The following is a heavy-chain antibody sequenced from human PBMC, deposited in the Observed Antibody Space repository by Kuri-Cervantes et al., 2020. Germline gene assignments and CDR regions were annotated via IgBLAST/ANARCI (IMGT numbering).Heavy chain of an antibody. CDR3: SPGDWFDP. CDR1: GFTFSNAW. Sequence: GESLKISCAASGFTFSNAWMSWVRQAPGKGLEWVGRIKSKTDGGTTDYAAPVKGRFTISRDDSKNTLYLQMNSLKTEDTAVYYCSPGDWFDPWGQGTLVTVSS. J-gene: IGHJ5*02. V-gene: IGHV3-15*01. CDR2: IKSKTDGGTT.